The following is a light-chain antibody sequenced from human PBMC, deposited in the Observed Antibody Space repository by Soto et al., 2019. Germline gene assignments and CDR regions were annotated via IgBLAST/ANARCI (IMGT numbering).Light chain of an antibody. CDR3: QQYNSYLWT. Sequence: DIQMTQSPSTLSASVGDRVTITCRASQSISSWLAWYQQKPGKAPKLLIYKASGLDSGVPSRFSGSGSGTEFTLTISSLQPDDFATYYCQQYNSYLWTFGQGTKVDIK. V-gene: IGKV1-5*03. CDR2: KAS. CDR1: QSISSW. J-gene: IGKJ1*01.